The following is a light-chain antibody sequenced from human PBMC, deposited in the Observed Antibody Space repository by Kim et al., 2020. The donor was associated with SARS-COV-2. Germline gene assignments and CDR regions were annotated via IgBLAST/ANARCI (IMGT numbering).Light chain of an antibody. CDR2: TAS. CDR3: QQYNRYPIT. CDR1: QGSSNY. V-gene: IGKV1-16*01. Sequence: ASVGDRVTITWRASQGSSNYLAWFQHKVGKAPKALIYTASSLQTGVPSRFSGSGSGTDFTLTISSLQPEDFATYYCQQYNRYPITFGQGTRLEIK. J-gene: IGKJ5*01.